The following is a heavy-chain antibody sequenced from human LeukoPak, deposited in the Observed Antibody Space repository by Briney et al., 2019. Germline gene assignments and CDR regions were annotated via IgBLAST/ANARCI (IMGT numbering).Heavy chain of an antibody. D-gene: IGHD1-26*01. CDR3: TTRRLTIVGATVDY. CDR2: FKSKTDGGAT. CDR1: GFTFSNAW. V-gene: IGHV3-15*01. J-gene: IGHJ4*02. Sequence: GGSLRLSCAASGFTFSNAWMNWVRQAPGKGLEWVGRFKSKTDGGATECAPPVKGRFTISRDDSKNTLYLQMNSLKTEDTAVYYCTTRRLTIVGATVDYWGQGTLVTVSS.